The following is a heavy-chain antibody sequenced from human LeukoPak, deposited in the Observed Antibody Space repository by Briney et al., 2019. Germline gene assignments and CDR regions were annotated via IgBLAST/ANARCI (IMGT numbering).Heavy chain of an antibody. V-gene: IGHV4-38-2*02. Sequence: PSETLSLTCTVSGFSISSGFYWGWIRQSPGKGLEWIGSVWHSGITHYNPSLNTRVTMSADTSRNQFSLNVRSVTAADTAIYYCARETNRGYYDYWGQGTLVTVSS. CDR3: ARETNRGYYDY. J-gene: IGHJ4*02. CDR2: VWHSGIT. CDR1: GFSISSGFY.